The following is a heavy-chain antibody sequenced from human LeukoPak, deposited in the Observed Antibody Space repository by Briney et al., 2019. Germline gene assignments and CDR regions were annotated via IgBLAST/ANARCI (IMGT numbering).Heavy chain of an antibody. CDR3: ARAYYYGSGSYRHFDY. J-gene: IGHJ4*02. CDR1: GGSISSYY. D-gene: IGHD3-10*01. V-gene: IGHV4-59*08. Sequence: SETLSLTCTVSGGSISSYYWSWIRQPPGKGLEWIGYVYYNGNTYSNPSLESRVTISVDMSKNQFSLKLSSVTAADTAVYYCARAYYYGSGSYRHFDYWGQGTLITVSS. CDR2: VYYNGNT.